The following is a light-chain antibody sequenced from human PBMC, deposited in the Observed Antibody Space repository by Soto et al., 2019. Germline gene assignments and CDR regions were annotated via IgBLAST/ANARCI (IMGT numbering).Light chain of an antibody. J-gene: IGKJ2*01. V-gene: IGKV3-15*01. CDR1: QSVRDN. Sequence: EIVMTHSPATLSVSPGERATLSCRASQSVRDNLAWYQQKPGQAPRLLIYGASIRATGIPARFSGSGSGTEFTLTINSLQSEDFALYFCQQSNNWPYTFGQGTKLEIK. CDR3: QQSNNWPYT. CDR2: GAS.